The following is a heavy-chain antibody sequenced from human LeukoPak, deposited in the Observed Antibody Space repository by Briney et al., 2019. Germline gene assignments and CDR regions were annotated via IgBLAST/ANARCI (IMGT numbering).Heavy chain of an antibody. Sequence: ASVKVSCKASGYTFTDNYMHWVRQAPGQGLEWMGWVFPSNGGTKYAQKFQGRVTVTRDTSISTAYMELSGLTSDDTAVYYCAREGPYFDHWGQGTLLTVSS. CDR2: VFPSNGGT. J-gene: IGHJ4*02. V-gene: IGHV1-2*02. CDR3: AREGPYFDH. CDR1: GYTFTDNY.